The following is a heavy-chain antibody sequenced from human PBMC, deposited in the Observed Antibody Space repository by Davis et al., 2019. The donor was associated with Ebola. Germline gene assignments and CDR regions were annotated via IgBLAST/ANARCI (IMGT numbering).Heavy chain of an antibody. J-gene: IGHJ4*02. CDR3: ARLGSGSFRD. CDR1: SGSISSYY. D-gene: IGHD1-26*01. CDR2: IDYSGST. V-gene: IGHV4-59*08. Sequence: MPGGSLRLSCTVSSGSISSYYWSWIRQPPGKELEWIGYIDYSGSTNYNPSLKSRVTISVDTSKNQFSLKLSSVTAADTAVYYCARLGSGSFRDWGQGTLVTVSS.